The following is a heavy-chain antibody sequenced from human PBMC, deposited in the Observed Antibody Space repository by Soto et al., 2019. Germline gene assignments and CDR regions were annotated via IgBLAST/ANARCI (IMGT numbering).Heavy chain of an antibody. CDR1: GYTFTRYA. CDR2: INAGNGNT. V-gene: IGHV1-3*01. D-gene: IGHD2-15*01. J-gene: IGHJ4*02. CDR3: ARDLGGWTDY. Sequence: GASVKVSCKASGYTFTRYAMHWVRQASGQRLEWMGWINAGNGNTKYSQKFQGRVTITRDTSASTANMELSSMRSEVTAVYYCARDLGGWTDYWGQGTLGTVSS.